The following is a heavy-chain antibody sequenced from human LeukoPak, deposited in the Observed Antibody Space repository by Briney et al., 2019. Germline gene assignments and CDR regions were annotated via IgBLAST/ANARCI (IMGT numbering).Heavy chain of an antibody. V-gene: IGHV3-23*01. CDR3: AIPPDYYDSTRFDP. CDR2: ISGSGGST. CDR1: GFTFSSYA. J-gene: IGHJ5*02. Sequence: GGSLRLSCAASGFTFSSYAMSWVRQAPGKGLEWVSAISGSGGSTYYADSVKGRFTISRDNSKKTLYLQMNSLRAEDTAVYYCAIPPDYYDSTRFDPWGQGTLVTVSS. D-gene: IGHD3-22*01.